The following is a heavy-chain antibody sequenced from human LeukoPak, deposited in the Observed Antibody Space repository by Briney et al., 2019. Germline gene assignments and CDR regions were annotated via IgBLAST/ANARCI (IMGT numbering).Heavy chain of an antibody. CDR1: GGSISSSSAY. D-gene: IGHD6-13*01. CDR3: ARVYSKKFDY. CDR2: IYYSGSI. J-gene: IGHJ4*02. V-gene: IGHV4-61*01. Sequence: SETLSLTCTVSGGSISSSSAYWSWIRQPPGKGLEWIGYIYYSGSINYNPSLKSRVTISVDTSKNQFSLKLSSVTAADTAVYYCARVYSKKFDYWGQGTLVTVSS.